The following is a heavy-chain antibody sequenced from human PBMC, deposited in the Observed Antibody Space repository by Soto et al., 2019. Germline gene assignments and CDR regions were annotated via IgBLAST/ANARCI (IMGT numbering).Heavy chain of an antibody. CDR3: ARHLQPAAEYYYYYYGMDV. V-gene: IGHV4-39*01. D-gene: IGHD2-2*01. Sequence: QLQLQESGPGLVKPSETLSLTCTVSGGSISSSSYYWGWIRQPPGKGLEWIGSIHYSGYNFYNPSLKSRVIISVDTSEHQFSLKLSSVTAADTAVYYCARHLQPAAEYYYYYYGMDVWGQGTTVTVSS. CDR1: GGSISSSSYY. J-gene: IGHJ6*02. CDR2: IHYSGYN.